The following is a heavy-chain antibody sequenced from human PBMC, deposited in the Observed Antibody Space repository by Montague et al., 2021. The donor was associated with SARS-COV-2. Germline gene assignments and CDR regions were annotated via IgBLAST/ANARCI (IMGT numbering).Heavy chain of an antibody. J-gene: IGHJ6*02. Sequence: TLSLTCTVSGGSITSGGYYWSWIRQHPGKGLEWIGYIYYSGSTYYNPSLQSRVTISVDTSKNQFSLKLSSVTAADTAVYYCARVSVEMATMGVYYYYGIDVWGQGTTVTVSS. CDR3: ARVSVEMATMGVYYYYGIDV. V-gene: IGHV4-31*03. D-gene: IGHD5-24*01. CDR1: GGSITSGGYY. CDR2: IYYSGST.